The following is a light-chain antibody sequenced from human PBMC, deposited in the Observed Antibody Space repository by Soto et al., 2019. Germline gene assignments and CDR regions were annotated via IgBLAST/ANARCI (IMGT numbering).Light chain of an antibody. CDR1: QSISSY. V-gene: IGKV1-39*01. CDR3: QQLERYPST. Sequence: GDRVTITCRASQSISSYLNWYQQKPGKAPKLLIYAASSLQSGIPDRFSGSGSGTDFTLTISSLQPEDFATYYCQQLERYPSTFGGGTKVDIK. CDR2: AAS. J-gene: IGKJ4*01.